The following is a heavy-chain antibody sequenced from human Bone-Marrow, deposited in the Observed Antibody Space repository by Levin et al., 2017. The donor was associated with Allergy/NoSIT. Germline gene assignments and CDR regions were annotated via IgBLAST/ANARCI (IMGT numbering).Heavy chain of an antibody. D-gene: IGHD1-1*01. CDR3: ARDRTTSGMDY. Sequence: GGSLRLSCVASGFTVSFSSVSWVRQAPGKGLEWVSVIYSGGHTDYADSVKGRFTISRDNSKNTLFLHMSSLRGEDTAVYYCARDRTTSGMDYWGQGTLVTVSP. CDR1: GFTVSFSS. J-gene: IGHJ4*02. CDR2: IYSGGHT. V-gene: IGHV3-53*01.